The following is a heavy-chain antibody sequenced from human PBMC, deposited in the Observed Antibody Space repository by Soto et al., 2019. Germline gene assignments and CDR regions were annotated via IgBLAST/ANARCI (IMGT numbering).Heavy chain of an antibody. CDR2: IWYDGSNK. D-gene: IGHD2-2*02. Sequence: GGSLRLSCAASGFTFITYGMHWVRQAPGKGLEWVAVIWYDGSNKYYADSVKGRFTISRDNSKNTLYLQMNSLRAEDTAVYYCARADCISTSCYTYYYYYGMDVWGQGTTVTVSS. CDR1: GFTFITYG. CDR3: ARADCISTSCYTYYYYYGMDV. J-gene: IGHJ6*02. V-gene: IGHV3-33*01.